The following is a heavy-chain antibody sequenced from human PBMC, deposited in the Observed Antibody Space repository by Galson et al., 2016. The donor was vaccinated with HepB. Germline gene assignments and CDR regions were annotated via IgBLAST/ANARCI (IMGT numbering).Heavy chain of an antibody. V-gene: IGHV3-7*01. J-gene: IGHJ4*02. Sequence: SLRLSCAASGFTFSSYWMHWVRQAPGKGLEWVANIKEDGSEEYYVDSVKGRFTISRDNAKDSLYLQMNRLRAEDTAVYYCAKKWSYGDYSYFDYWGQGTLVTVSS. CDR2: IKEDGSEE. CDR3: AKKWSYGDYSYFDY. D-gene: IGHD4-17*01. CDR1: GFTFSSYW.